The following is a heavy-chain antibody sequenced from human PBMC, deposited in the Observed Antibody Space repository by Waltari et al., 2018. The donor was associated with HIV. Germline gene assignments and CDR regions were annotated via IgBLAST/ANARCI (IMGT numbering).Heavy chain of an antibody. CDR1: GFMFSNAW. CDR3: TTGLDNYYDY. Sequence: EVQLVESGGGLVKQGGSLRLSCAACGFMFSNAWMRWVRQAPGKGLEGVGRSKSKSAGGSVDHAAPVKGRFTISRDDSKNTLYLQLNSLKTEDTALYYCTTGLDNYYDYWGLGTLVTVSS. J-gene: IGHJ4*02. CDR2: SKSKSAGGSV. V-gene: IGHV3-15*01.